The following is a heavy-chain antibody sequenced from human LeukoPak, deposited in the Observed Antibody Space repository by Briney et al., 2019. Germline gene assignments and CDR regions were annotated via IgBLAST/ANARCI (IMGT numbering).Heavy chain of an antibody. CDR2: IIPILGIA. D-gene: IGHD3-10*01. CDR3: ASPMVRGVHYGMDV. Sequence: SVRVSCKASGGTFSSYTISWVRQAPGQGLEWMGRIIPILGIANYAQKFQGRVTITADKSTSTAYMELSSLRSEDTAVYYCASPMVRGVHYGMDVWGQGTTVTVSS. J-gene: IGHJ6*02. CDR1: GGTFSSYT. V-gene: IGHV1-69*02.